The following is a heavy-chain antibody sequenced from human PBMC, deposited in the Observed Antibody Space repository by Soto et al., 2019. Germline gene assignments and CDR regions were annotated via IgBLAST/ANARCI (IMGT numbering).Heavy chain of an antibody. D-gene: IGHD4-17*01. J-gene: IGHJ4*02. CDR1: GSTFTSYG. Sequence: QVQLVQPGAAVKKPGASVKFSCKASGSTFTSYGISWLRQPPGQGLEWMGWISAYNGNTNYGQKLQGRVTRTTDTSKSTADMEVGSLRTYDTAVYYWARVGEGDYGDYADFDYWGQGTLVTVSS. CDR2: ISAYNGNT. CDR3: ARVGEGDYGDYADFDY. V-gene: IGHV1-18*01.